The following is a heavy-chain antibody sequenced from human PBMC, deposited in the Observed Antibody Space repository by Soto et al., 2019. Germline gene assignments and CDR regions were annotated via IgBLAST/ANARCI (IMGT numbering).Heavy chain of an antibody. J-gene: IGHJ3*02. CDR3: ARALVGYYYDSSGYYYHAFDI. CDR2: IYYSGST. V-gene: IGHV4-59*12. D-gene: IGHD3-22*01. Sequence: PSETLSLTCTVSGGSISSYYWSWIRQPPGKGVEWIGYIYYSGSTNYNPSLKSRVSISVDTSNNQFSLTLTSVTAADMAVYYCARALVGYYYDSSGYYYHAFDIWGQGTMVTVSS. CDR1: GGSISSYY.